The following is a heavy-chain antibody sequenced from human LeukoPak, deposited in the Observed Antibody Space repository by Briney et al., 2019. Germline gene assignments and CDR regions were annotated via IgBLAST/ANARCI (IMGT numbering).Heavy chain of an antibody. CDR1: GGTFISYA. CDR2: IIPIFGTA. CDR3: ATPDYYDSSGPYEYHFDY. D-gene: IGHD3-22*01. V-gene: IGHV1-69*13. Sequence: ASVKVSCKASGGTFISYAISWVRQAPGQGLEWMGGIIPIFGTANYAQKLQGRVTITADESTSTAYMELSSLRSEDTAVYYCATPDYYDSSGPYEYHFDYWGQGTLVTVSS. J-gene: IGHJ4*02.